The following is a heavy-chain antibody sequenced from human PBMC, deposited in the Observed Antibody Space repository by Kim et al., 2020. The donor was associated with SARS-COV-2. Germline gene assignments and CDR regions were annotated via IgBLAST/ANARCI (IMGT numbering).Heavy chain of an antibody. J-gene: IGHJ6*02. CDR3: ARALKFPEDFYYGMDV. V-gene: IGHV3-23*01. Sequence: DAVKGQFTISKDKSKNTAYLQMSSLRAEDTAVYYCARALKFPEDFYYGMDVWGQGTTVTVSS.